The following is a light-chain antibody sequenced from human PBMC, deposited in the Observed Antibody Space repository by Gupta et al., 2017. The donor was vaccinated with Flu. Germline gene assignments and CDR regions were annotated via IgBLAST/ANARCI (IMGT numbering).Light chain of an antibody. J-gene: IGKJ4*01. CDR3: QQYDSYPPT. CDR2: AAS. V-gene: IGKV1-8*01. Sequence: AIRMTQSPSPFSASTGDRVTITCRASQGISSYLAWYQQKPGKAPKLLIYAASTLQSGVPSRFSGSGSGTDFTLTISCLHSEDFATYYCQQYDSYPPTFGGGTKVEIK. CDR1: QGISSY.